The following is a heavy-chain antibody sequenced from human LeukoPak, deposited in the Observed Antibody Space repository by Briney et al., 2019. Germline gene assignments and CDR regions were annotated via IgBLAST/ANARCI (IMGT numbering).Heavy chain of an antibody. V-gene: IGHV4-34*01. CDR3: ARGTHYYGSGSYYSHP. D-gene: IGHD3-10*01. J-gene: IGHJ5*02. CDR2: INHSGST. CDR1: GGSFSGYY. Sequence: SETLSLTGAVYGGSFSGYYWSWIRQPPGKGLEWIGEINHSGSTNYNPSLKSRVTISVDTSKNQFSLKLSSVTAADTAVYYCARGTHYYGSGSYYSHPWGQGTLVTVSS.